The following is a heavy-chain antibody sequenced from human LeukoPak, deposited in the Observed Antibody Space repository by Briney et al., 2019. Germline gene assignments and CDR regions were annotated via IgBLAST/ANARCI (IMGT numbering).Heavy chain of an antibody. CDR3: ATRIVGTPDYLDY. CDR2: IKQDGSEK. Sequence: GGSLRLSCAASGFTFSSYWMSWVRQAPGKGLEWVANIKQDGSEKYYVDSVKGRFTISRDNAKNSLYLQMNSLRAEDTAVYYCATRIVGTPDYLDYWGQGSLVTVSS. D-gene: IGHD1-26*01. J-gene: IGHJ4*02. CDR1: GFTFSSYW. V-gene: IGHV3-7*01.